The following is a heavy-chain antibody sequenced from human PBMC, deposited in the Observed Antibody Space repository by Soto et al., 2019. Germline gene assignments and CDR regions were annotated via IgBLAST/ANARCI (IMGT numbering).Heavy chain of an antibody. D-gene: IGHD1-26*01. CDR2: ISGAGDST. J-gene: IGHJ4*02. CDR3: AKGSHGSYWTHFDY. CDR1: GFTFSSYA. Sequence: PGGSLRLSCAASGFTFSSYAMSWVRQAPGKGLEWVSGISGAGDSTYYADSVRGRVIISRDNSKSTLYLQMSSLRAEDMAVYYCAKGSHGSYWTHFDYWGQGALVNVSS. V-gene: IGHV3-23*01.